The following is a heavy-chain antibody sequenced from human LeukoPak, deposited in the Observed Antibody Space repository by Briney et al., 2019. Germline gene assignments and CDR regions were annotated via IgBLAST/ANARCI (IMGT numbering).Heavy chain of an antibody. CDR2: IHNSGNT. V-gene: IGHV3-53*01. CDR3: AGSIAAAGDY. D-gene: IGHD6-13*01. CDR1: GFTVSSNY. Sequence: GGSLRLSCAASGFTVSSNYMSWVRQAPGKGLEWVSVIHNSGNTYYADSVKGRFTISRDNSKNTLYLRMNSLRAEDTAVYYCAGSIAAAGDYWGQGTLVTVSS. J-gene: IGHJ4*02.